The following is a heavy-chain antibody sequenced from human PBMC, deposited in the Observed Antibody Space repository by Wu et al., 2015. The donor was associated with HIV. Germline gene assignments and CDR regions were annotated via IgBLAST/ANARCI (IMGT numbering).Heavy chain of an antibody. CDR1: GYTFTDYY. J-gene: IGHJ4*01. Sequence: QVQLMQSGAEAKKPGASVTVSRKASGYTFTDYYLHWVRQAPGQGLERMGWINPNTGGANYAQKFQGRVTMTTDTSISTAYMELSGLRIDDTAVYYCARDCISASCFDYWGQGTLVTVSS. CDR3: ARDCISASCFDY. D-gene: IGHD2-2*01. V-gene: IGHV1-2*02. CDR2: INPNTGGA.